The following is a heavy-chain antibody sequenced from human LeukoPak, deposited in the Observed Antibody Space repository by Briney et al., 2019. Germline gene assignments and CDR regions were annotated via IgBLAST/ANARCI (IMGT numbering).Heavy chain of an antibody. CDR3: AKRHCGGDCYSDY. J-gene: IGHJ4*02. Sequence: GGSLRLSCAASGFTVSSNYMSWVRQAPGKGLEWVSAISGSGGSTYYADSVKGRFTISRDNSKNTLYLQMNSLRAEDTAVYYCAKRHCGGDCYSDYWGQGTLVTVSS. CDR2: ISGSGGST. CDR1: GFTVSSNY. D-gene: IGHD2-21*02. V-gene: IGHV3-23*01.